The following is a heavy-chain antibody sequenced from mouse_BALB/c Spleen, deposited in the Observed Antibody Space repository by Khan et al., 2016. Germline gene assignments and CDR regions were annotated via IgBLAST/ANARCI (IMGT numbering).Heavy chain of an antibody. CDR1: GFSLIAYG. Sequence: VQLKESGPGLVAPSQSLSITCTVSGFSLIAYGVNWVRQPPGKGLEWLGMIWGDGSTDYNSALKSRLNITKDNSKSQVFLKMNSLQSDDTARYXWGRDGWGYYAMDYWGQGTSVTVSS. CDR2: IWGDGST. V-gene: IGHV2-6-7*01. D-gene: IGHD2-2*01. CDR3: GRDGWGYYAMDY. J-gene: IGHJ4*01.